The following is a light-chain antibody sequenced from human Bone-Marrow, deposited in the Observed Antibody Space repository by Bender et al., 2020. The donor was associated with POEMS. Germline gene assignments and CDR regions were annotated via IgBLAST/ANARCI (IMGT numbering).Light chain of an antibody. CDR1: ISDLGAYAY. V-gene: IGLV2-14*03. CDR3: AVWDDSLNGWV. J-gene: IGLJ3*02. Sequence: QSAVTQPASVSGSPGQSITISCTGAISDLGAYAYVSWYQHHPGKALKLIISGFNNRPSGVSARFSGSRSGTSASLAISGLQSEDEADYYCAVWDDSLNGWVFGGGTKLTVL. CDR2: GFN.